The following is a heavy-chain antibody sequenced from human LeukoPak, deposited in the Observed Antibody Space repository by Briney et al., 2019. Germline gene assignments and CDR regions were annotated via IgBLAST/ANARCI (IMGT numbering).Heavy chain of an antibody. CDR1: GFTLSSYA. CDR2: ISVSGNT. J-gene: IGHJ4*02. D-gene: IGHD2-21*01. V-gene: IGHV3-23*01. Sequence: PGGSLRLSCAASGFTLSSYAMSWVRQALGKGLEWVSAISVSGNTYHADSVKGRFTISRDSSKNTLYLQMNRLRAEDAAVYYCAKAPVTTCSGAYCYPFDYWGQGTLVTISS. CDR3: AKAPVTTCSGAYCYPFDY.